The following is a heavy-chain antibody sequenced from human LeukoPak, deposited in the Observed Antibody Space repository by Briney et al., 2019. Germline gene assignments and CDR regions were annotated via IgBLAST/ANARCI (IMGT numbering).Heavy chain of an antibody. CDR3: AREATWGQWYFDH. CDR2: IASDGGAK. Sequence: GGSLRLSCVASGFSFSNHGMHWVRQAPGKGLEWVSVIASDGGAKFYADSVKGRFTLSRDNSKNMFFLQMNFLTVEDTAVYYCAREATWGQWYFDHWGQGTPVTVSS. J-gene: IGHJ4*02. D-gene: IGHD6-19*01. CDR1: GFSFSNHG. V-gene: IGHV3-30*03.